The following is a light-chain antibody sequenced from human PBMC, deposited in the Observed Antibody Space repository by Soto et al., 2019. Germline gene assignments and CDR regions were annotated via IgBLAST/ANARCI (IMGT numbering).Light chain of an antibody. CDR2: DVS. J-gene: IGLJ2*01. CDR1: GSDVGGYNY. V-gene: IGLV2-14*01. Sequence: QSALTQPASVSGSPGQSITISCTGTGSDVGGYNYVSWYQQHPGKAPKVMIYDVSNRPSGVSNRFSGSKSGNTASLTISGLQAEDEADYYCSSYTSASTPLVFRGGTKVTVL. CDR3: SSYTSASTPLV.